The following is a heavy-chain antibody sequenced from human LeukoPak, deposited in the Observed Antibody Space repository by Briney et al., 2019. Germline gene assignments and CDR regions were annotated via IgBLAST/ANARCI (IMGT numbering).Heavy chain of an antibody. V-gene: IGHV1-18*01. CDR1: GYTFTSYG. CDR2: ISAYNGNT. Sequence: GASVKVSCKASGYTFTSYGISWVRQAPGQGLEWMGWISAYNGNTNYAQKLQGRVTMTTDTSTSTAYMELRSLRSDNTAVYYCARWAFWGGPFWKYGDYGDAFDIWGQGTMVTVSS. D-gene: IGHD4-17*01. CDR3: ARWAFWGGPFWKYGDYGDAFDI. J-gene: IGHJ3*02.